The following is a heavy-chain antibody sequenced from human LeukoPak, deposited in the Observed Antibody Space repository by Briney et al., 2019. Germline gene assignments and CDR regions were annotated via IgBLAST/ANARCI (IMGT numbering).Heavy chain of an antibody. CDR3: ARTMSFSTQYYFDY. D-gene: IGHD3-22*01. J-gene: IGHJ4*02. V-gene: IGHV4-4*07. Sequence: PSETLSLTCNVSGVSIRSYYWSWIRQPAGGGLEWIGRIYISGNTNYNPSLKSRVTMSLDTSKNQFSLNSNSVTAADTAVYYCARTMSFSTQYYFDYWGQGTLVTVSS. CDR2: IYISGNT. CDR1: GVSIRSYY.